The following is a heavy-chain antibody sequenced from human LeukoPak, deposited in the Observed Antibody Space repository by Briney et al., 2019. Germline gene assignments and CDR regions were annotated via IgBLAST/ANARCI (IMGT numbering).Heavy chain of an antibody. D-gene: IGHD5-24*01. CDR1: GFTFSSYA. Sequence: GGSLRLSCAASGFTFSSYAMSWVRQAPGKGLEWVANIDNGGSDKYYVDSVGGRFTISRDNAKNSLYLQMNSLRAEDTAVYYCARERWPQPDYWGQGILVTVSS. V-gene: IGHV3-7*01. CDR2: IDNGGSDK. CDR3: ARERWPQPDY. J-gene: IGHJ4*02.